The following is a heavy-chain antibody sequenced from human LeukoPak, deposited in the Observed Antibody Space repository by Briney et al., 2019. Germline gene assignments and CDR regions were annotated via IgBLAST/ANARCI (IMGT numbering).Heavy chain of an antibody. Sequence: GGSLRLSCAASGFTFSSYGMHWVRQAPGKGLEWVADIWFDGKNEHFADSVKGRFTISRDNSKNTMYLQINSLRAEDTAVYYYARDRHCANGVCHSPPGMDVWGQGTTVTVSS. CDR1: GFTFSSYG. J-gene: IGHJ6*02. V-gene: IGHV3-33*01. D-gene: IGHD2-8*01. CDR2: IWFDGKNE. CDR3: ARDRHCANGVCHSPPGMDV.